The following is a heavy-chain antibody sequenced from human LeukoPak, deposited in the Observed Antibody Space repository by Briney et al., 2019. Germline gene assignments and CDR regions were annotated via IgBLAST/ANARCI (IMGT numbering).Heavy chain of an antibody. CDR1: GFTFSSYS. V-gene: IGHV3-23*01. CDR3: AKFQYSYATGEALDI. D-gene: IGHD5-18*01. Sequence: GGSLRLSCAASGFTFSSYSMNWVRQAPGKGLEWVSTISTDGSSTYYADSVKGRFTVSRDNSKNTLYLQMNSLRAEDTAVYYCAKFQYSYATGEALDIWGQGTMVTVSS. CDR2: ISTDGSST. J-gene: IGHJ3*02.